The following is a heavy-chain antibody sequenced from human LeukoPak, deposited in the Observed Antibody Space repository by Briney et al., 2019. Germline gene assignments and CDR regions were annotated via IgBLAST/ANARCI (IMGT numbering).Heavy chain of an antibody. CDR1: GFTFTNSA. Sequence: GGSLRLSCAASGFTFTNSAMTWVRQAPGKGLEWVSRISGSGGNIYYANSVKGRFTISRDNSKSTLYLQMNSLRAEDTAIYYCATEANSGSYCLDSWGQGTLVTVSS. CDR2: ISGSGGNI. D-gene: IGHD1-26*01. J-gene: IGHJ4*02. V-gene: IGHV3-23*01. CDR3: ATEANSGSYCLDS.